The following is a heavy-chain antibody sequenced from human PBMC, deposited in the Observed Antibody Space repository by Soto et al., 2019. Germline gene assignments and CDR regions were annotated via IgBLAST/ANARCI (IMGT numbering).Heavy chain of an antibody. Sequence: EVQVLESGGGLVQPGGSLRLSCAASGFTFSSYAMNWVRQAPGKGLEWVSVISGSGGSTYYADSVKGRFTISRDNAKNSLYLQMNSLRAEDTAVYYCARRSSSWYFDYGGQGTLVTVSS. CDR2: ISGSGGST. CDR3: ARRSSSWYFDY. D-gene: IGHD6-13*01. J-gene: IGHJ4*02. CDR1: GFTFSSYA. V-gene: IGHV3-23*01.